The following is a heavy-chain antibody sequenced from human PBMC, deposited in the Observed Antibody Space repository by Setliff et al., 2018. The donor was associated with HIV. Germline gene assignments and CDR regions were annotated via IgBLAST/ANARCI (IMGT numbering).Heavy chain of an antibody. CDR1: GDSISSYY. V-gene: IGHV4-4*07. Sequence: SETLSLTCTVSGDSISSYYWSWIRQPAGKGLEWIGRVYTSGYTNYNPSLKSRVTMSVDTSKKQFSLNLSSVTAADTGVYYCARDVYSYGRFYFDYWGQGTLVTVSS. CDR2: VYTSGYT. D-gene: IGHD5-18*01. J-gene: IGHJ4*02. CDR3: ARDVYSYGRFYFDY.